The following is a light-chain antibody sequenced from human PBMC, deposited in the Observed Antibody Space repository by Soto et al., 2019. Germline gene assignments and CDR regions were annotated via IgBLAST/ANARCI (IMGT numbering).Light chain of an antibody. CDR1: QSVSNSF. Sequence: ESALTQSPGKLSMPPGERATLSCRASQSVSNSFLAWYQQAPGQAPRLLIYGASSRATGIPDRVSGSGSGTDFTLTISSLEPEDFAVYFCQQYGSSPSTFGQGTKVDI. V-gene: IGKV3-20*01. CDR2: GAS. CDR3: QQYGSSPST. J-gene: IGKJ1*01.